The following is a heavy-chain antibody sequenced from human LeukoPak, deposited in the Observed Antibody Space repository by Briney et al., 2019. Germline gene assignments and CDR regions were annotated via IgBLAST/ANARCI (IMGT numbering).Heavy chain of an antibody. V-gene: IGHV3-23*01. CDR2: ISGSGGST. J-gene: IGHJ4*02. D-gene: IGHD3-3*01. CDR1: GFTFRSYA. Sequence: GGSLRLSCAASGFTFRSYAMSWVRQAPGKGLEWVSAISGSGGSTYYADSVKGRFTISRDNSKNTLYLQMNSLRAEDTAVYYCASKRGSGYFHYYFDYWGQGTLVTVSS. CDR3: ASKRGSGYFHYYFDY.